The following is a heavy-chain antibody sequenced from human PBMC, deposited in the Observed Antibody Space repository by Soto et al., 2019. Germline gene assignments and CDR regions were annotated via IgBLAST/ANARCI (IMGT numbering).Heavy chain of an antibody. CDR3: ARVPLIYGDYDEYYFDY. D-gene: IGHD4-17*01. CDR1: GYTFTSYG. V-gene: IGHV1-18*01. CDR2: ISAYNGNT. Sequence: QVQLVQSGAEVKKPGASVKVSCKASGYTFTSYGISWVRQAPGQGLEWMGWISAYNGNTNYAQKLQGRVTLTTDTSTSTAYMELRSLRSDDTAVYYCARVPLIYGDYDEYYFDYWGQGTLVTVSS. J-gene: IGHJ4*02.